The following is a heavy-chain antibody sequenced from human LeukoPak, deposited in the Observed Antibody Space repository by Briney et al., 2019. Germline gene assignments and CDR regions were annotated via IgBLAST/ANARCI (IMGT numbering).Heavy chain of an antibody. V-gene: IGHV4-39*01. CDR2: IYYSGST. CDR1: GGSISSSSYY. D-gene: IGHD6-19*01. CDR3: ASGSSGCFDY. Sequence: SETLSLTCTVSGGSISSSSYYWGWIRQPPGKGLEWIGSIYYSGSTYYNPSLKSRVTISVDTSKNQFSLKLSSVTAADTAVYYCASGSSGCFDYWGQGTLVTVSS. J-gene: IGHJ4*02.